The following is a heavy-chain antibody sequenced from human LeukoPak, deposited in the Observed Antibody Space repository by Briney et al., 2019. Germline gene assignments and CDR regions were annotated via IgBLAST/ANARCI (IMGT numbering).Heavy chain of an antibody. Sequence: SQTLSLTCTVSGGSISSGGCYWSWIRQHPGRGLEWIGYIYYSGSTYYNPSLKSRFTISVDTSKNQFSLKLSSVTAADTAVYYCAGSIAARVVLDYWGQGTLVTVSS. D-gene: IGHD6-6*01. V-gene: IGHV4-31*03. CDR3: AGSIAARVVLDY. CDR1: GGSISSGGCY. CDR2: IYYSGST. J-gene: IGHJ4*02.